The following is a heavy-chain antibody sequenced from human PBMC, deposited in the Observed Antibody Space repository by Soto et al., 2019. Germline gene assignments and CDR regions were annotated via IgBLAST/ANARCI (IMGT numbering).Heavy chain of an antibody. CDR1: GGTFNTYA. CDR2: ISPMLGAA. Sequence: QVQLVQSGAEMKKPGSSVKVSCQSSGGTFNTYAMNWVRQAPGQGPEWMGDISPMLGAANYAPKFQGRVTLTADESTGTSYMQLSSLTSEDTALDFGAREVQVHTPAFGYWGQGTLVTVSS. J-gene: IGHJ4*02. V-gene: IGHV1-69*19. CDR3: AREVQVHTPAFGY.